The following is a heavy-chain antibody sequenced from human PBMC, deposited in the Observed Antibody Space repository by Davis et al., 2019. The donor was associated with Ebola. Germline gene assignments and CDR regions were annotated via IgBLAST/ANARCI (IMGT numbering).Heavy chain of an antibody. CDR3: ARLRGYSGYALGY. D-gene: IGHD5-12*01. Sequence: SETLSLTCAVYGGSFSGYYWSWIRQPPGKGLEWIGEINHSGSTNYNPSLKSRVTISVDTSKNQFSLKLSSVTAADTAVYYCARLRGYSGYALGYWGQGTLVTVSS. J-gene: IGHJ4*02. V-gene: IGHV4-34*01. CDR2: INHSGST. CDR1: GGSFSGYY.